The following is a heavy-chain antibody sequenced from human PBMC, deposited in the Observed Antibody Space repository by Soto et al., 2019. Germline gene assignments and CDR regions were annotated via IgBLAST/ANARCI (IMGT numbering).Heavy chain of an antibody. J-gene: IGHJ6*02. CDR1: GYSFTSYW. Sequence: GESLKISCKGSGYSFTSYWIGWVRQMPGKGLEWMGIIYPGDSDTRYSPSFQGQVTISADKSISTAYLQWSSLKASDTAMYYCARQQGIRFLEWLPYYYYGMDVWGQGTSVSASS. CDR3: ARQQGIRFLEWLPYYYYGMDV. D-gene: IGHD3-3*01. CDR2: IYPGDSDT. V-gene: IGHV5-51*01.